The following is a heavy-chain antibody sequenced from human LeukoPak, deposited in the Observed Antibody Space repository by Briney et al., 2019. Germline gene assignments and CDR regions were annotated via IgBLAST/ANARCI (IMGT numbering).Heavy chain of an antibody. CDR3: ARGRSITLLRGVAMSDGFDI. D-gene: IGHD3-10*01. J-gene: IGHJ3*02. Sequence: GGSLRLSCAASGFTFSNYGMNWVRQAPGKGLEWVSFTGTSGNYIYYGDSVKGRFTISRDNARNLLFLQMNGLRAEDTAVYYCARGRSITLLRGVAMSDGFDIWGQGAMVAVSS. V-gene: IGHV3-21*06. CDR1: GFTFSNYG. CDR2: TGTSGNYI.